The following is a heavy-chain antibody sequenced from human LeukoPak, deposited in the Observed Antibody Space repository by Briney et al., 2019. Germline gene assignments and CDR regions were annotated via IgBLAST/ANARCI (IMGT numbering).Heavy chain of an antibody. V-gene: IGHV3-21*01. Sequence: GGSLRLSCAASGFTFSSYGMNWVREAPGKGLEWVSSISSSRSYIYYGDSVKGRFTISRDNAKHSLYLQMNSLRAEDTAVYYCARRKTTAGLGYWRQGTLVTVSS. CDR3: ARRKTTAGLGY. CDR2: ISSSRSYI. CDR1: GFTFSSYG. D-gene: IGHD4-17*01. J-gene: IGHJ4*02.